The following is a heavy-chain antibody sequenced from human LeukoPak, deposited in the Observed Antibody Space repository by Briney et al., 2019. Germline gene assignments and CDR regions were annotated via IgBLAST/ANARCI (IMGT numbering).Heavy chain of an antibody. Sequence: PSETLSLTCTVSGGSMSTFYWNWIRQPPGKGLEWIGYIYYSGSTNYNPSLKSRVTMSVDTSKNQFSLKVRSVTAADTAVYYCARAGLTTTGGPGGFDIWGQGTMVTVSS. V-gene: IGHV4-59*01. J-gene: IGHJ3*02. CDR2: IYYSGST. CDR3: ARAGLTTTGGPGGFDI. CDR1: GGSMSTFY. D-gene: IGHD4-17*01.